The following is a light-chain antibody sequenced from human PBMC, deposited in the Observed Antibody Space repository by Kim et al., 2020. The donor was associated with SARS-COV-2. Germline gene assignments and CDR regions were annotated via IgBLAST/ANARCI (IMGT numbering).Light chain of an antibody. V-gene: IGLV2-14*04. Sequence: QSITMSCTRTSSDVGGYNYVSWYQQHPGKAPELMIFGVTKRPSGVSDRFSGSKSGNTASLTISGLQAEDEADYYCSSYTKYSTFVFGTGTKVTVL. CDR3: SSYTKYSTFV. CDR1: SSDVGGYNY. CDR2: GVT. J-gene: IGLJ1*01.